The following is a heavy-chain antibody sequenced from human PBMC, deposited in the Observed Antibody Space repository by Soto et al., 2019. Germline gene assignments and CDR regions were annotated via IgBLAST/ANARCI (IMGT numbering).Heavy chain of an antibody. D-gene: IGHD1-20*01. V-gene: IGHV4-39*01. Sequence: QLQLQESGPGLVKPSETLSLTCTVSGGSISSSSYYWGWIRQPPGKGLEWIGSIYYSGSTYYNPSLKGRVTISVDTSKNQFSLKLSSVTAADTAVYYCARHETPEGGIRPLDYWGQGTLVTVSS. CDR3: ARHETPEGGIRPLDY. CDR2: IYYSGST. J-gene: IGHJ4*02. CDR1: GGSISSSSYY.